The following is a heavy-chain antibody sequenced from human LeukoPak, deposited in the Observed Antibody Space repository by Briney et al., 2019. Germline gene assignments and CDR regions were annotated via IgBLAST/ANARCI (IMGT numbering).Heavy chain of an antibody. V-gene: IGHV3-23*01. CDR3: AKDPLTEWGEYCSSTSCHNELDY. Sequence: GGSLRLSCAASGFTLSSNAMSWIRQAPGKGLEWVSAISGSGGSTYYADSVKGRFTISRDNSKNTLYLQMNSLRAEDTAVYYCAKDPLTEWGEYCSSTSCHNELDYWGQGTLVTVSP. J-gene: IGHJ4*02. D-gene: IGHD2-2*01. CDR2: ISGSGGST. CDR1: GFTLSSNA.